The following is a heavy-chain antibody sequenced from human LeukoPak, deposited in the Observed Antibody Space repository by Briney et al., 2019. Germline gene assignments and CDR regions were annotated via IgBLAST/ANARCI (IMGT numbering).Heavy chain of an antibody. CDR3: AKSLGDTASYGMDV. D-gene: IGHD3-16*01. CDR2: IDSDGTTT. J-gene: IGHJ6*02. V-gene: IGHV3-74*01. CDR1: GFTFNRYW. Sequence: PGGSLRLSCAASGFTFNRYWMHWVRQVPGKGLVWVSLIDSDGTTTTYADSVKGRFSISRDNAKNTLYLQMNSLRAEDTAVYYCAKSLGDTASYGMDVWGQGTTVTVS.